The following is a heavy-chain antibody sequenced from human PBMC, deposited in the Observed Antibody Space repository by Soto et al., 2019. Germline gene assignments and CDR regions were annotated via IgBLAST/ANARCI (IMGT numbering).Heavy chain of an antibody. CDR1: GFTFSSYG. J-gene: IGHJ6*02. V-gene: IGHV3-33*01. CDR2: IWYDGSNK. D-gene: IGHD6-6*01. CDR3: AREIAARPGFYYYYDMDV. Sequence: QVQLVESGGGVVQPGRSLRLSCAASGFTFSSYGMHWVRQAPGKGLEWVAVIWYDGSNKYYADSVKGRFTISRDNSKNTLYLQMNSLRAEDTAVYYCAREIAARPGFYYYYDMDVWGQGTTVTVSS.